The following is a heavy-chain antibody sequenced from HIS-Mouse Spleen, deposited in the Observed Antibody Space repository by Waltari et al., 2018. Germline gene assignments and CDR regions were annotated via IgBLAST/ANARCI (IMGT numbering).Heavy chain of an antibody. J-gene: IGHJ4*02. Sequence: QITLKESGPTLVKPTQTLTLTCTFSGFSLSTSGVGVGWIRQPPGKALEWLALIYWDDDKRYSPSLKTRLTIPKDTPKTQLFLTMTNMDPVDTAPYYCAHRYSGGYEYWGQGTLVTVSS. CDR3: AHRYSGGYEY. D-gene: IGHD5-12*01. V-gene: IGHV2-5*02. CDR1: GFSLSTSGVG. CDR2: IYWDDDK.